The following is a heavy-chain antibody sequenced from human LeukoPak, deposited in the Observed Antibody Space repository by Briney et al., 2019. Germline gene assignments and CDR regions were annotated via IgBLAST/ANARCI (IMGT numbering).Heavy chain of an antibody. Sequence: PSETLSLTCTVSGGSISSYYWSWIRQPAGKGLEWIGRIYTSGSTNYNPSLKSRVTMSVDTSKNQFSLKLSSVTAADTAVYYCARDRSLEEVPGMFDPWGQGTLVTVSS. CDR3: ARDRSLEEVPGMFDP. V-gene: IGHV4-4*07. D-gene: IGHD2-2*01. J-gene: IGHJ5*02. CDR2: IYTSGST. CDR1: GGSISSYY.